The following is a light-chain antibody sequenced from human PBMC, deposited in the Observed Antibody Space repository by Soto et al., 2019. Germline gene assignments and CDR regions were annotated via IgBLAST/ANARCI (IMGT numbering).Light chain of an antibody. CDR2: GAS. Sequence: EIVLTQSPGTLSLSPGERATLSCRASQSVTSSYLSWYQQKPGQAHRLLIYGASKRATGIPDRFSGSGSGTDFTLTISRLEPEDFAVYYCQQYGSSPPLNFGGGTKVDNK. V-gene: IGKV3-20*01. J-gene: IGKJ4*01. CDR1: QSVTSSY. CDR3: QQYGSSPPLN.